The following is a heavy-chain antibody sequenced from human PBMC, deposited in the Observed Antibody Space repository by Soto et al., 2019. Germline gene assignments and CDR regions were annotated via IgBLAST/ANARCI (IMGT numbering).Heavy chain of an antibody. CDR2: IYSYYSGNT. V-gene: IGHV4-31*03. J-gene: IGHJ4*02. CDR3: ARGAGRLDY. Sequence: QVQLQESGPGLVKPSQTLSLTCTVSGSSISSGGYYWSWVRQHPGKGLEWIGYIYSYYSGNTYYNPSLQGRVTISGDTSKNQFSLELSSVTAADTAVYFCARGAGRLDYWGQGTVVTVSS. D-gene: IGHD3-10*01. CDR1: GSSISSGGYY.